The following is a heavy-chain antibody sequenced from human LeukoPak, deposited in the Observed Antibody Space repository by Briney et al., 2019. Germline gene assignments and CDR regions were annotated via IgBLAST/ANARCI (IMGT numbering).Heavy chain of an antibody. V-gene: IGHV3-48*02. CDR1: GFTFSTYN. J-gene: IGHJ4*02. CDR3: ARNPAGIGDY. Sequence: GGSLRLSCAASGFTFSTYNMDWVRQAPGKGLEWVSFISSGSRIIYYADSVKGRFTVSRDNAKNSLYLQMNSLRDEDTAVYYCARNPAGIGDYWGQGTLVTVSS. D-gene: IGHD1-26*01. CDR2: ISSGSRII.